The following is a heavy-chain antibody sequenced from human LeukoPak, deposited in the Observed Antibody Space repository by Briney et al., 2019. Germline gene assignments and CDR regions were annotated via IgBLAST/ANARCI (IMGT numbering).Heavy chain of an antibody. CDR2: ISDSGGST. J-gene: IGHJ4*02. V-gene: IGHV3-23*01. CDR3: AKRGVVIRVILVGFHKEAYYFDS. Sequence: GGSLRLSCAVSGITLSNYGMSWVRQAPGKGLEWVAGISDSGGSTNYADSVKGRFTISRDNPQNTLYLQMNSLRAEDTAVYFCAKRGVVIRVILVGFHKEAYYFDSWGQGALVTFSS. D-gene: IGHD3-22*01. CDR1: GITLSNYG.